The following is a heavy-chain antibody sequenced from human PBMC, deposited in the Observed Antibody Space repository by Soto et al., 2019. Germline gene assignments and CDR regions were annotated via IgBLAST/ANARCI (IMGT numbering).Heavy chain of an antibody. V-gene: IGHV3-23*01. CDR2: ISGSGSGT. CDR1: GFTFRSYS. D-gene: IGHD3-22*01. J-gene: IGHJ4*02. CDR3: AKGSSSYYDAFEY. Sequence: EGSLRLSCAASGFTFRSYSMYWVRQAPGKGLGWVSGISGSGSGTYYADSVKGRFTISRDNSKNTLYLQMNSLRAEDTAVFYCAKGSSSYYDAFEYWGQGNLVTVSS.